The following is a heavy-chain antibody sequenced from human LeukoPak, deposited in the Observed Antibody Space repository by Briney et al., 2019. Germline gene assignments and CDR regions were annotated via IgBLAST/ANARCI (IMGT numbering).Heavy chain of an antibody. CDR3: AKEEGFDY. V-gene: IGHV3-23*01. Sequence: GGSLRLSCAASGFTFSNFAMTWVRQAPGKGLECVSLISGSGVSTYYADSVQGRFTISRDNSKNTLYLQMNSLRAEDAAVYYCAKEEGFDYWGQGTLVTVSS. J-gene: IGHJ4*02. CDR1: GFTFSNFA. CDR2: ISGSGVST.